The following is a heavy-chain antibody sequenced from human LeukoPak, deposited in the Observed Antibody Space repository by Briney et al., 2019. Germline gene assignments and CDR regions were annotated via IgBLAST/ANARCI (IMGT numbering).Heavy chain of an antibody. Sequence: GGSLRLSCAASGFTFISYAMTWVRQAPGKGLQWVSAISGDGTTSHYADSVKGRFTISRDNSKDTLYLQMNSLRAEDTAVYYCAKVEYTTSWYGVGSLDYWGQGTLVTVSS. D-gene: IGHD6-13*01. CDR1: GFTFISYA. CDR3: AKVEYTTSWYGVGSLDY. CDR2: ISGDGTTS. V-gene: IGHV3-23*01. J-gene: IGHJ4*02.